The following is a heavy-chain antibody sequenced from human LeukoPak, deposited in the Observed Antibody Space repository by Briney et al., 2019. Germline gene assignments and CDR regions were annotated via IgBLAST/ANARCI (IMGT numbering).Heavy chain of an antibody. Sequence: SETLSLTCTVSGGSISSSSYYWGWIRQPPGKGLEWIGSIYYSGSTYYNPSLKSRVTISVDTSKNQFSLKLSSVTAADTAVYYCARLPDGDYWGQGTLVTVSS. CDR3: ARLPDGDY. CDR2: IYYSGST. D-gene: IGHD1-14*01. J-gene: IGHJ4*02. V-gene: IGHV4-39*07. CDR1: GGSISSSSYY.